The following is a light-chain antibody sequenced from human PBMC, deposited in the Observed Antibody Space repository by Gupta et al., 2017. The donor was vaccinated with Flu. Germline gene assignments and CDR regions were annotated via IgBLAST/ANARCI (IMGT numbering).Light chain of an antibody. CDR3: QHTNSLRQS. Sequence: ETVLTQSPEFQSVTPRETVTITCQASEGIGSNLHWFQQKPHQSPKLLIKYASQSFPGVPSRFSGSRSGTDYTLTIHGLEAEDAATYYCQHTNSLRQSFGQGTKLEI. CDR1: EGIGSN. J-gene: IGKJ2*03. V-gene: IGKV6-21*01. CDR2: YAS.